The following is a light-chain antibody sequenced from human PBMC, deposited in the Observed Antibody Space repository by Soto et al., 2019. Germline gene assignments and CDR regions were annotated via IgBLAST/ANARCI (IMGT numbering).Light chain of an antibody. CDR2: GAS. Sequence: EIVMTQSPATLSVSPGERATLSCRASQSVSSNLAWYQQKPGQAPRLLIYGASTRATGITARFSGSGSGTEFTLPISSLQSEDFAVYYCQQYNNWPPRVTFGPGTKVDIK. CDR1: QSVSSN. J-gene: IGKJ3*01. V-gene: IGKV3-15*01. CDR3: QQYNNWPPRVT.